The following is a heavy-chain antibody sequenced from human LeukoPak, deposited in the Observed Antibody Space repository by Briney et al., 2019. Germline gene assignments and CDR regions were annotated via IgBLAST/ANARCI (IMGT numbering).Heavy chain of an antibody. CDR3: AKDRTTYYDFWSGYYSGGFDY. D-gene: IGHD3-3*01. V-gene: IGHV3-23*01. J-gene: IGHJ4*02. Sequence: GGSLRLSCAASGFTFSSYAMSWVRQAPGKGLEWVSAISGSGGSTYYADSVKGQFTISRDNSKNTLYLQMNSLRAEDTAVYYCAKDRTTYYDFWSGYYSGGFDYWGQGTLVTVSS. CDR1: GFTFSSYA. CDR2: ISGSGGST.